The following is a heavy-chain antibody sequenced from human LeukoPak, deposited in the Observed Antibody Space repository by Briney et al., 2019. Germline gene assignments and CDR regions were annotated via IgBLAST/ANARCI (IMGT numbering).Heavy chain of an antibody. Sequence: SQTLSLTCTISGASTSSRGYYWTWARQHSGKGLEWIGYIYHTGTTYYNPTLRSRITISMGTSKNQFSLKMTSMTAADTAVYYGAGDLDFASGYYLHYWGQGSLVTVSS. CDR3: AGDLDFASGYYLHY. D-gene: IGHD3-22*01. V-gene: IGHV4-31*03. CDR2: IYHTGTT. J-gene: IGHJ4*02. CDR1: GASTSSRGYY.